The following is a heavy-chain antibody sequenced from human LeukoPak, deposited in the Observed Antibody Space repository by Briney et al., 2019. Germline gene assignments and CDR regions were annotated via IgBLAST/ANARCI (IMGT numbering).Heavy chain of an antibody. CDR3: SKDWLFYPENLIDY. D-gene: IGHD1-7*01. CDR1: GFTFSSYA. V-gene: IGHV3-23*01. J-gene: IGHJ4*02. Sequence: GGSLRLSCAASGFTFSSYAMSWVRQAPGKGLEWVSAISGSGGSTYYADSVKGRFTISRDNSKNTLYLQMNRLRAEVTAVYYLSKDWLFYPENLIDYWGQGTLVTVSS. CDR2: ISGSGGST.